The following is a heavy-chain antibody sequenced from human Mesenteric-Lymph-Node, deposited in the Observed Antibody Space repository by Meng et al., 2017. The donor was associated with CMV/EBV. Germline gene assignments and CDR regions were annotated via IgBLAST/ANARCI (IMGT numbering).Heavy chain of an antibody. V-gene: IGHV4-61*01. J-gene: IGHJ2*01. CDR1: SSGSSY. Sequence: SSGSSYWSWIRQPPGKGLEWIVYIYYIGSTNYNPSLKSRVTISVDTSRNQFSLKLSSVTAADTAVYYCARGSRYCSSTNCYYWYFDLWGRGTLVTVSS. D-gene: IGHD2-2*01. CDR2: IYYIGST. CDR3: ARGSRYCSSTNCYYWYFDL.